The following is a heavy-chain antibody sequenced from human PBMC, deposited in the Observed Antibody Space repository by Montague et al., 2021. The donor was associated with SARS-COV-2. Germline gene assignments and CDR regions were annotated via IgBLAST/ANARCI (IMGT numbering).Heavy chain of an antibody. V-gene: IGHV4-59*01. CDR3: ARHPGETMFGVVGYPDAFDY. CDR1: GSSISSYY. CDR2: IYYSGST. J-gene: IGHJ4*02. Sequence: SETLSLTCTVSGSSISSYYWSWIRQPPGKGLEWIGYIYYSGSTNYNPSLKSRVTISVDTSKNQFSLKLSSVTAADTAVYYCARHPGETMFGVVGYPDAFDYWGQGTLVTVSS. D-gene: IGHD3-3*01.